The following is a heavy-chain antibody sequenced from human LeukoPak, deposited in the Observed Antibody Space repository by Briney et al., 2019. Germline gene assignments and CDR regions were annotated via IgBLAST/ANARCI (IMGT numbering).Heavy chain of an antibody. D-gene: IGHD1-26*01. CDR1: GFTFSSYD. Sequence: GGSLRLSCGASGFTFSSYDMHWVRQATGKGLEWVSAISTTGDTYYPGSVKGRFTTSRENAKSSLYLQMNSLRAEDTAVYYCARGRSGSYFDSWGQGTLDAVSS. CDR3: ARGRSGSYFDS. CDR2: ISTTGDT. J-gene: IGHJ4*02. V-gene: IGHV3-13*04.